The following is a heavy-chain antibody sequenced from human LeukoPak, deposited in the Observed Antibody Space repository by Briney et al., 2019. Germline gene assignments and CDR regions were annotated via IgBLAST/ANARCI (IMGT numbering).Heavy chain of an antibody. Sequence: GGSLRLSCAASGFTFGTFWMHWVRQAPGEGLVWVSRINTDGSDTTYADSVKGRFTISRDNAKNTLYLQMNSLRAEDTAVYYCARDLDSSGSIFRHWGQGTLVTVSS. J-gene: IGHJ1*01. CDR3: ARDLDSSGSIFRH. D-gene: IGHD6-19*01. V-gene: IGHV3-74*01. CDR2: INTDGSDT. CDR1: GFTFGTFW.